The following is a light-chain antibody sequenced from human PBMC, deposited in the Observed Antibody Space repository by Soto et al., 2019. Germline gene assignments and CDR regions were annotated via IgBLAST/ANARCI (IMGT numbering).Light chain of an antibody. Sequence: QSALTQSASVSGSPGQSITISCTGTSNDVGAYNYVSWYQQHPGKAPKLMIYEVSHRPSGVSHRFSGSKSGTSASLAISGLQSGDEADYYCAAWDVSLNVVVFGGGTKLTVL. CDR3: AAWDVSLNVVV. J-gene: IGLJ2*01. V-gene: IGLV2-14*01. CDR1: SNDVGAYNY. CDR2: EVS.